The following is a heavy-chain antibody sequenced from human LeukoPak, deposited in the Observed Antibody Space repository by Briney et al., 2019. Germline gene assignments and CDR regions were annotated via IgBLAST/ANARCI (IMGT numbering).Heavy chain of an antibody. Sequence: GESLRISCMGSGYSFTSYWISWVRQMPGKGLEWMGRIDPSDSNTNYSTSLQGHVTISADKSISTAYLQWSSLKASDTAMYYCARGRNCSSTSCYPWGVWGQGTTVTVSS. D-gene: IGHD2-2*01. CDR1: GYSFTSYW. V-gene: IGHV5-10-1*01. CDR2: IDPSDSNT. J-gene: IGHJ6*02. CDR3: ARGRNCSSTSCYPWGV.